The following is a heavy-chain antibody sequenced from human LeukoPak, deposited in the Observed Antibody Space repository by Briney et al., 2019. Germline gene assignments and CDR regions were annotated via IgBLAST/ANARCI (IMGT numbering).Heavy chain of an antibody. Sequence: SETLSLTCTVSGGSTSSSRYYWSWIRQPPGKGLEWIGYIYYSGSTNYNPSLKSRVTISVDTSKNQFSLKLSSVTAADTAVYYCARELADYFDYWGQGTLVTVSS. CDR2: IYYSGST. D-gene: IGHD6-25*01. V-gene: IGHV4-61*01. CDR1: GGSTSSSRYY. CDR3: ARELADYFDY. J-gene: IGHJ4*02.